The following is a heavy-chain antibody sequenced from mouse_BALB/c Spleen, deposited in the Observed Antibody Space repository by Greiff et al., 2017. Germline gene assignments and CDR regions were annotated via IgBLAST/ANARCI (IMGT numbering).Heavy chain of an antibody. CDR2: IDPANGNT. CDR3: ARPNYYGSSYGLAY. J-gene: IGHJ3*01. V-gene: IGHV14-3*02. D-gene: IGHD1-1*01. Sequence: VQLQQSGAELVKPGASVKLSCTASGFNIKDTYMHWVKQRPEQGLEWIGRIDPANGNTKYDPKFQGKATITADTSSNTAYLQLSSLTSEDTAVYYCARPNYYGSSYGLAYWGQGTLVTVSA. CDR1: GFNIKDTY.